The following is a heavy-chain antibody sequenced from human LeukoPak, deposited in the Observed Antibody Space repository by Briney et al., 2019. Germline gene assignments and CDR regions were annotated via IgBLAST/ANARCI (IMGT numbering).Heavy chain of an antibody. J-gene: IGHJ4*02. Sequence: PGGSLRLSCAASGFTFSSYWMHWVRQAPGKGLEWVSSITTTGTYIYYADSVKGRFTISRDNAKNSLYLQMNSLRAEDTAVYYCARRLGTRGWSRIDYWGQGTLVTVSS. CDR2: ITTTGTYI. D-gene: IGHD6-19*01. CDR1: GFTFSSYW. CDR3: ARRLGTRGWSRIDY. V-gene: IGHV3-21*06.